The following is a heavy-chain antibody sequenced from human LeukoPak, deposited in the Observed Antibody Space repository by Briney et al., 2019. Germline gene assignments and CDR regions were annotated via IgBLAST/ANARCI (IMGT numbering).Heavy chain of an antibody. CDR3: ARLSVYYDSSGLVY. CDR2: MNPNSGNT. D-gene: IGHD3-22*01. V-gene: IGHV1-8*01. CDR1: GYTFTSYD. Sequence: ASVKVSCKASGYTFTSYDINWVRQATGQGPEWMGWMNPNSGNTGYAQKFQGRVTTTRNTSISTAYMELSSLRSEDTAVYYCARLSVYYDSSGLVYWGQGTLVTVSS. J-gene: IGHJ4*02.